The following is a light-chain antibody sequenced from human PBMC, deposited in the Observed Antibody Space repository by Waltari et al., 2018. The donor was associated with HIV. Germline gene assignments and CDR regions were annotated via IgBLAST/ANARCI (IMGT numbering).Light chain of an antibody. CDR1: SSNLGSNY. V-gene: IGLV1-47*01. CDR3: AAWDNSLSAWV. J-gene: IGLJ3*02. CDR2: RND. Sequence: QSVLTQPPSASGTPGQRVSISCSGSSSNLGSNYVYWYQQLPGTAPKLLMYRNDERPSGVPDRFSGSKSGTSASLALSGLRSEDEADYYCAAWDNSLSAWVFGGGTKLTVL.